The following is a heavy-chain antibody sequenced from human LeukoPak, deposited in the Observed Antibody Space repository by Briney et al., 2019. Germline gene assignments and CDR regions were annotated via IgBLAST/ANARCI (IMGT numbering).Heavy chain of an antibody. Sequence: GASVKVSCKASGYTFSSYGISWVRQAPGQGLEWVGWISTSNSLTRYPEKFQDRVTLTTDESTSTAYMELSSLRSEDTAVYYCASSMVQGPFDYWGQGTLVTVSS. J-gene: IGHJ4*02. CDR1: GYTFSSYG. CDR3: ASSMVQGPFDY. V-gene: IGHV1-18*01. D-gene: IGHD3-10*01. CDR2: ISTSNSLT.